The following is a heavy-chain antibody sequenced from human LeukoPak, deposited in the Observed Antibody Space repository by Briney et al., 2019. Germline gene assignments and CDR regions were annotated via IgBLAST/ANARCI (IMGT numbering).Heavy chain of an antibody. CDR1: GYTFTGHY. Sequence: ASVKVSCKASGYTFTGHYIHWVRQAPGQGLEWMGRINPNSGGTKYAQKFQGRVTMTGDTSISTAYMDLTRLRSDDTAVYYCARTLLDDRSGYLDYWGQGTLVTVSS. V-gene: IGHV1-2*06. J-gene: IGHJ4*02. CDR3: ARTLLDDRSGYLDY. CDR2: INPNSGGT. D-gene: IGHD3-22*01.